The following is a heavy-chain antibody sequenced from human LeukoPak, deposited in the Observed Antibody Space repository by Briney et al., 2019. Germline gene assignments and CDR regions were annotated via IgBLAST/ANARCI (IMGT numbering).Heavy chain of an antibody. D-gene: IGHD1-26*01. CDR1: GGSFSGYY. V-gene: IGHV4-34*01. CDR2: INHSGST. J-gene: IGHJ5*02. CDR3: ARDRYSGSSPRRGWFDP. Sequence: SETLSLTCAVYGGSFSGYYWSWIRQPPGKGLEWIGEINHSGSTNYNPSLKSRVTISVDTSKNQFSLKLSSVTAADTAVYYCARDRYSGSSPRRGWFDPWGQGTLVTVSS.